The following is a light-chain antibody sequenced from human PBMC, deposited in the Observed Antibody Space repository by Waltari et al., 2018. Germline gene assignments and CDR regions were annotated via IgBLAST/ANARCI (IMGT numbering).Light chain of an antibody. Sequence: QSMLTQPPSASGTPGQRVTISRSGSASNIGGNLVNWYQQLPGKAPKLLIYIDDQRPSGVPDRFSGSKSGTSASLAISGLQSEDEADYHCATWDDSLNGWVFGGGTKLTVL. CDR1: ASNIGGNL. CDR2: IDD. V-gene: IGLV1-44*01. CDR3: ATWDDSLNGWV. J-gene: IGLJ3*02.